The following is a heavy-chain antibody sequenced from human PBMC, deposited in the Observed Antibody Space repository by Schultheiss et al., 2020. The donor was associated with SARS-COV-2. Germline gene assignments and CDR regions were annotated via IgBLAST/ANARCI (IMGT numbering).Heavy chain of an antibody. Sequence: GESLKISCAASGFTFSSYSMNWVRQAPGKGLEWVSSISSSSSYIYYADSVKGRFTISRDNAKNSLYLQMNSLRAEDTAVYYCARALAEELLWFGGGQGTLVTVSS. CDR2: ISSSSSYI. V-gene: IGHV3-21*01. CDR1: GFTFSSYS. D-gene: IGHD3-10*01. J-gene: IGHJ4*02. CDR3: ARALAEELLWFG.